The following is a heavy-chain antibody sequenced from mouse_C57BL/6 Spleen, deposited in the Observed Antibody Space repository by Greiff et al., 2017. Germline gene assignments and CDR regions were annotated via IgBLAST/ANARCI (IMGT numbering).Heavy chain of an antibody. CDR2: IWSGGST. CDR3: ASKYYYAMDY. J-gene: IGHJ4*01. V-gene: IGHV2-4*02. CDR1: GFSLTSYG. Sequence: VQRVESGPGLVQPSQSLSITCTVSGFSLTSYGVHWVRQPPGKGLEWLGVIWSGGSTDYNAAFISRLSISKDNSKSQVFFKMNSLQADDTAIYYCASKYYYAMDYWGQGTSVTVSS.